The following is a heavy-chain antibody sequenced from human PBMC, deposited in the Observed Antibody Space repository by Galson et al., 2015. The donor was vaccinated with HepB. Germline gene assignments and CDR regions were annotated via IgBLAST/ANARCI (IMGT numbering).Heavy chain of an antibody. CDR1: EFAFSSYW. CDR3: ARRISLVRGIITKPDYYYGMDV. D-gene: IGHD3-10*01. J-gene: IGHJ6*02. Sequence: SLRLSCAGSEFAFSSYWMNWVRQAPGKGLEWVANMNPDGSEKSYVVSLRGRFTVSRDNDKNALYLQMDSLRAEDTAVYYCARRISLVRGIITKPDYYYGMDVWGQGTTVTVAS. V-gene: IGHV3-7*03. CDR2: MNPDGSEK.